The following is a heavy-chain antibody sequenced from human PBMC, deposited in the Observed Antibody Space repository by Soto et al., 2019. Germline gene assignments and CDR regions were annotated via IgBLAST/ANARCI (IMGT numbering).Heavy chain of an antibody. D-gene: IGHD3-10*01. CDR2: IRSKANSYAT. CDR1: GFTFSGSA. J-gene: IGHJ3*02. CDR3: TSRALDAFDI. Sequence: PGGSLRLSCAASGFTFSGSAMHWVRQASGKGLEWVGRIRSKANSYATAYAASVKGRFTISRDDSKNTAYLQMNSLKTEDTAVYYCTSRALDAFDIWGQGTMVTVSS. V-gene: IGHV3-73*01.